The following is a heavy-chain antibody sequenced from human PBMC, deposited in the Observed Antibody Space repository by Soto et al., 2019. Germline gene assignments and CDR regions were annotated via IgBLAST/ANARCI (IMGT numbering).Heavy chain of an antibody. Sequence: QVQMVESGGGVVQPGRSLRLSCAVSGFTFSSYGIHWVRQSPGKGLEWVAVISYTGSNQYYADSVKGRFTISRDNSKNTLFLEMNSLKPEDTALYYCAKEQYPGAVAGHFDSWGQGTLVTVSS. J-gene: IGHJ4*02. V-gene: IGHV3-30*19. CDR1: GFTFSSYG. CDR2: ISYTGSNQ. D-gene: IGHD6-19*01. CDR3: AKEQYPGAVAGHFDS.